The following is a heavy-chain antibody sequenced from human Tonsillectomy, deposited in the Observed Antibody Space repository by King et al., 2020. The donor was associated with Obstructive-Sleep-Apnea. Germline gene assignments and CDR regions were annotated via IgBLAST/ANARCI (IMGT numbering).Heavy chain of an antibody. J-gene: IGHJ2*01. D-gene: IGHD6-13*01. V-gene: IGHV4-59*01. Sequence: QLQESGPGLVKPSETLSLTCTVSGGSISSYYWSLIRQPPGKGLEWIGYIYYSGSTNYNPSLKSRVTISVDTSKNQFSLKLSSVTAAGTAVYYCARTLSIAAAGTGWYFDLWGRGTLVTVSS. CDR1: GGSISSYY. CDR2: IYYSGST. CDR3: ARTLSIAAAGTGWYFDL.